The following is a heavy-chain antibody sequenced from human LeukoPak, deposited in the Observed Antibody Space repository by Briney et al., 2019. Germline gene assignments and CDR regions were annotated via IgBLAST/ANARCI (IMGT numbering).Heavy chain of an antibody. Sequence: GGSLRLSCAASGFTFSDHYMDWVRQAPGKGLEWGGRTGNKANSYTSQYAASVKGRFTISRDDSKNSLYLQMNRMKTEDTAVYYCASGSPATDYYYYGMDVWGQGTTVTVSS. CDR3: ASGSPATDYYYYGMDV. CDR1: GFTFSDHY. J-gene: IGHJ6*02. V-gene: IGHV3-72*01. CDR2: TGNKANSYTS. D-gene: IGHD3-10*01.